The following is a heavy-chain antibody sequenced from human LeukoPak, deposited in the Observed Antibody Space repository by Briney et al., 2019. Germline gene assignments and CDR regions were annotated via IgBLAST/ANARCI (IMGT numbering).Heavy chain of an antibody. Sequence: GASVKVSCKASGYTFTSYYMHWVRQAPGQGLEWMGIINPSGGSTSYAQKFQGRVTITTDESTSTAYMELSSLRSEDTAVYYCARDDIRDGYNYGYWGQGTLVTVSS. D-gene: IGHD5-24*01. CDR1: GYTFTSYY. CDR3: ARDDIRDGYNYGY. J-gene: IGHJ4*02. V-gene: IGHV1-46*01. CDR2: INPSGGST.